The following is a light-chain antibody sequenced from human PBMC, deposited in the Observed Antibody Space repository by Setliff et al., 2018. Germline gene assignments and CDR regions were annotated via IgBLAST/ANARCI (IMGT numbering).Light chain of an antibody. Sequence: QSVLTQPASVFGSPGQSITLSCTGTSSDFGIYNYVSWYQQHPGKAPKLIIYDVSSRPLGVSNRFSGSKSAYMASLIISGLQAEDEATYYCSSYTSSSTLQVFGTGTRSPS. V-gene: IGLV2-14*01. CDR2: DVS. J-gene: IGLJ1*01. CDR1: SSDFGIYNY. CDR3: SSYTSSSTLQV.